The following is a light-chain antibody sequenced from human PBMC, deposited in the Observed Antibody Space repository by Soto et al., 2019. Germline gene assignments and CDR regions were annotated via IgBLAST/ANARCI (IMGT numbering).Light chain of an antibody. V-gene: IGLV1-44*01. CDR2: SNN. CDR3: AAWDDSLNGPHYV. CDR1: SSNIGSNT. J-gene: IGLJ1*01. Sequence: QSVLTQPPSASGTPGQRVTISCSGSSSNIGSNTVNWYQQLPGTAPKLLIYSNNHRPSGVPDRFSCSKSGTSASLAISGLPSEHEADYYCAAWDDSLNGPHYVFGTGTKLTVL.